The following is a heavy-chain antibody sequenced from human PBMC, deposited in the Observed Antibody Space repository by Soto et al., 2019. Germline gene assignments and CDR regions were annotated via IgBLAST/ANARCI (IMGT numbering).Heavy chain of an antibody. CDR1: GFIFSDYA. CDR3: AGGGGRSYYYGMDV. D-gene: IGHD3-10*01. Sequence: QVQLVDSGGGVVQPERSLRLSCRASGFIFSDYAIHWVHQAPGRGLEWVAVLIDDGYFQYYADSVKGRFTISSDKSNNTVYPHMGARRLDDRVFYYCAGGGGRSYYYGMDVWGRGPTVFVSS. CDR2: LIDDGYFQ. J-gene: IGHJ6*02. V-gene: IGHV3-30-3*01.